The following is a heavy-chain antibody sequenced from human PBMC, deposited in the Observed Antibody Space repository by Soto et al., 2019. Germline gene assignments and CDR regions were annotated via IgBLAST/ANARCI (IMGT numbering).Heavy chain of an antibody. CDR1: GYTFTSYV. CDR2: MNPRSGNT. V-gene: IGHV1-8*02. D-gene: IGHD4-17*01. Sequence: QVHLVQSGAGVNNPGASVKVSCKASGYTFTSYVLNWVRQAPGQGVEYLGWMNPRSGNTGYVKKFQGRVTMTRNASMRLPYVELGSRLAEGPPVYYCGRGMRYGDNTRAVHLWGAGILGTVSS. J-gene: IGHJ4*02. CDR3: GRGMRYGDNTRAVHL.